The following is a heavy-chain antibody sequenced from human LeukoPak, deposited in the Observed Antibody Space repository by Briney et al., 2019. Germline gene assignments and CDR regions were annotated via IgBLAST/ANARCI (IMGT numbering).Heavy chain of an antibody. CDR2: ISGSGGST. J-gene: IGHJ6*02. Sequence: PGGSLRLSCAASGFTFSSYAMSWVRQAPGKGLEWVSAISGSGGSTYYADSVKGRFTISRDNSKNTLYLQMNSLRAEDTAVYYCAKDLFSGIVATIHYYYYGMDVWGQGTTVTVSS. V-gene: IGHV3-23*01. CDR1: GFTFSSYA. CDR3: AKDLFSGIVATIHYYYYGMDV. D-gene: IGHD5-12*01.